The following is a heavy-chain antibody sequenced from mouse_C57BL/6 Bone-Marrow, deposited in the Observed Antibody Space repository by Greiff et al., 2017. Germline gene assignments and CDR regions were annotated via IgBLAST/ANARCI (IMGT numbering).Heavy chain of an antibody. V-gene: IGHV5-12*01. D-gene: IGHD1-2*01. CDR2: ISNGGGST. CDR1: GFTFSDYY. Sequence: EVMLVESGGGLVQPGGSLKLSCAASGFTFSDYYMYWVRQTPEKRLEWVAYISNGGGSTYYPDTVKGRFTISRDNAKNTLYLQMSRLKSEDTAMYYCAILRPFAYWGQGTLVTVSA. J-gene: IGHJ3*01. CDR3: AILRPFAY.